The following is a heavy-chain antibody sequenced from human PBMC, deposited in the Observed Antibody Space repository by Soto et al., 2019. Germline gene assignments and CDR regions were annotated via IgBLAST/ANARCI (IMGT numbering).Heavy chain of an antibody. CDR3: ARDLRAAAGKGGWFDP. V-gene: IGHV1-3*01. D-gene: IGHD6-13*01. J-gene: IGHJ5*02. CDR1: GYTFTSYA. CDR2: INAGNGNT. Sequence: RASVKVSCKASGYTFTSYAMHWVRQAPGQRLEWMGWINAGNGNTKYSQKFQGRVTITRDTSASTAYMELSSLRSEDTAVYYCARDLRAAAGKGGWFDPWGQGTLVTVSS.